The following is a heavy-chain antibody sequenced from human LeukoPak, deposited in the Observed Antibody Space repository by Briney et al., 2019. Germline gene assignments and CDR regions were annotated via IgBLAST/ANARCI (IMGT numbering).Heavy chain of an antibody. Sequence: KSSETLSLTCTVSGGSISSYYWSWIRQPPGKGLEWIGYIYYSGSTNYNPSLKSRVTISVDTSKNQFSLKLSSVTAADTAVYYCARDSMVRGVDYWGQGTLVTVSS. J-gene: IGHJ4*02. CDR2: IYYSGST. V-gene: IGHV4-59*01. D-gene: IGHD3-10*01. CDR3: ARDSMVRGVDY. CDR1: GGSISSYY.